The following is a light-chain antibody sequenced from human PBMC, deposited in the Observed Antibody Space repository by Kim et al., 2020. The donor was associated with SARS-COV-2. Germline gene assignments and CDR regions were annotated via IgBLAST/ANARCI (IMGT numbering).Light chain of an antibody. Sequence: EIVLTQSPGTLSLSPGERATLSCRASQSVSSSYLAWYQQKPGQAPRLLIYGASTRATGIPDRFSGSGSGTDFTLTISRLDPEDFAVYYCQQYDSSPALTFGGGTKVDIK. V-gene: IGKV3-20*01. CDR1: QSVSSSY. CDR3: QQYDSSPALT. J-gene: IGKJ4*01. CDR2: GAS.